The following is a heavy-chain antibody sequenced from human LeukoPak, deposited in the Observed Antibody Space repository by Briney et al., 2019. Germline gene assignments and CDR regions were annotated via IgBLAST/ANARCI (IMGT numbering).Heavy chain of an antibody. Sequence: GGSLRLSCAASGFTFRSYWMSWVRQAPGKGLEWVANIKQDGSEKYYVDSVKGRFTISRDNAKNSLYLQMNSLRAEDTAVYYCARYHLVAGTGYWGQGTLVTVSS. D-gene: IGHD6-19*01. CDR3: ARYHLVAGTGY. J-gene: IGHJ4*02. CDR2: IKQDGSEK. V-gene: IGHV3-7*01. CDR1: GFTFRSYW.